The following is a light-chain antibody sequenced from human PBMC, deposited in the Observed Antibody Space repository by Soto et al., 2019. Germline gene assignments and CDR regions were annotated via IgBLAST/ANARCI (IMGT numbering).Light chain of an antibody. Sequence: EIVLTQSPGTLSFSPGERATLSCRGSQSVSSSYLAWYQQRPGQAPRLLIYGASSRATGIPGRFSGSGSGTDFTLSISRLEPEDFAVYYCQQYDSTPYTFGQGTKVDIK. CDR1: QSVSSSY. CDR2: GAS. J-gene: IGKJ2*01. V-gene: IGKV3-20*01. CDR3: QQYDSTPYT.